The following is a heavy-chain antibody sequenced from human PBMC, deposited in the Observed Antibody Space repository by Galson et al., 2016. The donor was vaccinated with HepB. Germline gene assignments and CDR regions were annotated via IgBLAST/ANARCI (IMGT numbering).Heavy chain of an antibody. V-gene: IGHV5-51*01. J-gene: IGHJ4*02. CDR1: GYTFSNSW. Sequence: QSGAEVKKPGESLKISCRASGYTFSNSWIGWVRQVPGKGLEWMANIYPGDSDTRYSPSFQGQVTTSVDRSISTAYLQWGSLKASDTAMYYCARLLGYCTDGSCYWDYWGLGTLVTVSS. CDR3: ARLLGYCTDGSCYWDY. D-gene: IGHD2-15*01. CDR2: IYPGDSDT.